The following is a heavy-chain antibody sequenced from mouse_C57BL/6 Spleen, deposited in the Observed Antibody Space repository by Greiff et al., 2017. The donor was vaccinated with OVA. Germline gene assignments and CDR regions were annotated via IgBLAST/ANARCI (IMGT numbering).Heavy chain of an antibody. CDR1: GFNIKDYY. V-gene: IGHV14-1*01. J-gene: IGHJ1*03. CDR3: TSITTVVERGYFDV. D-gene: IGHD1-1*01. CDR2: IDPEDGDT. Sequence: EVQLQQSGAELVRPGASVKLSCTASGFNIKDYYMHWVKQRPEQGLEWIGRIDPEDGDTEYAPKFQGKATMTADTSSNTAYLQLSSLTSEDTAVYYCTSITTVVERGYFDVWGTGTTVTVSS.